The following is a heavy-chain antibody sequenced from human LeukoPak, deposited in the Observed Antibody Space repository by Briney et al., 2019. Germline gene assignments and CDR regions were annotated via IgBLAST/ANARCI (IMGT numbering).Heavy chain of an antibody. J-gene: IGHJ4*02. CDR1: GGSISSYY. Sequence: SETLSLTCTVSGGSISSYYWSWIRQPPGKGLEWIGYIYSSGSTNYNPSLKSRVSISGDTSKNQFSLKLSSVTAADTAVYYCARLVSSSWVGYWGQGTLVTVSS. CDR3: ARLVSSSWVGY. V-gene: IGHV4-59*08. D-gene: IGHD6-13*01. CDR2: IYSSGST.